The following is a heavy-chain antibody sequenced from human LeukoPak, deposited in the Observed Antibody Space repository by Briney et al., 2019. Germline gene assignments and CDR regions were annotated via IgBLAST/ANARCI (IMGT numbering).Heavy chain of an antibody. Sequence: ASVKVSCKASGYTFTDYPMNWVRQAPGQGLEWMGWINTDTGNPTYAQGFTGHYVFSLDTSVSTAYLQISSLKAEDTAVYYCARVTSGYDYYYFDYWGQGTLVTVSS. V-gene: IGHV7-4-1*02. J-gene: IGHJ4*02. CDR3: ARVTSGYDYYYFDY. CDR1: GYTFTDYP. D-gene: IGHD5-12*01. CDR2: INTDTGNP.